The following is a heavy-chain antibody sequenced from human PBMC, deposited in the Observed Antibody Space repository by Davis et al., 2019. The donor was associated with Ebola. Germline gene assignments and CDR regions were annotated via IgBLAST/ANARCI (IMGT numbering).Heavy chain of an antibody. D-gene: IGHD2-21*01. V-gene: IGHV3-74*01. CDR2: INTDGGST. CDR3: ARGETRLVTVY. J-gene: IGHJ4*02. Sequence: PGGSLRLSCAASGFTFSSHWMHWVRQTPGKGLVWVSRINTDGGSTSYADSVKGRFTVSRDNAENTLYLQMNRLRAEDTAVYYCARGETRLVTVYWGQGTLVSVSS. CDR1: GFTFSSHW.